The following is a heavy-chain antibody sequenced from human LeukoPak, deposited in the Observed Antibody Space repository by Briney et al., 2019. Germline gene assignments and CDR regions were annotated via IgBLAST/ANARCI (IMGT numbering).Heavy chain of an antibody. D-gene: IGHD2-15*01. CDR1: GFPLSSYS. CDR2: ISASGSAI. CDR3: GRVKGSYFDY. V-gene: IGHV3-48*01. Sequence: GGSQRLSCTASGFPLSSYSMNWIRQAPGGGLEWISYISASGSAIYYVDSVEDRVTVSRNNARNSLFLQRGCEIPEDTADYDCGRVKGSYFDYWGPETLVTLSS. J-gene: IGHJ4*02.